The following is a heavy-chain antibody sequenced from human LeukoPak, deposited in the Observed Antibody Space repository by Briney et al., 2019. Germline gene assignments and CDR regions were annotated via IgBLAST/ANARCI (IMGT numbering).Heavy chain of an antibody. CDR3: ARAFTISRKAKRNNWFDP. D-gene: IGHD3-3*01. CDR1: GYTFTSYD. V-gene: IGHV1-8*01. J-gene: IGHJ5*02. CDR2: MNPNSGNT. Sequence: ASVKVSCKASGYTFTSYDINWVRQATEQGLEWMGWMNPNSGNTGYAQKFQGRVTMTRNTSISTAYMELSSLRSEDTAVYYCARAFTISRKAKRNNWFDPWGQGTLVTVSS.